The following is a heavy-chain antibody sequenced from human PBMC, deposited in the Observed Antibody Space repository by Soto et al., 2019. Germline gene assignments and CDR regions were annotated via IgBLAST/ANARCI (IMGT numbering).Heavy chain of an antibody. V-gene: IGHV4-31*03. Sequence: KPSETLSLTCTVSGGSINSGGYYWTWIRQHPGKGLEWIGYIYNSGSTHYSPSLKSRVTISIDTSKNQLSLKLSSVTAADTAVYFCARDRTATNFYYYGMDVWGQGTTVTVSS. J-gene: IGHJ6*02. D-gene: IGHD5-18*01. CDR1: GGSINSGGYY. CDR2: IYNSGST. CDR3: ARDRTATNFYYYGMDV.